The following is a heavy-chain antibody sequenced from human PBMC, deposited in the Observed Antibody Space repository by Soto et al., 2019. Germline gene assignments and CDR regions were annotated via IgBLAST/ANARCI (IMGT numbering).Heavy chain of an antibody. V-gene: IGHV3-21*01. J-gene: IGHJ2*01. CDR1: GFTFSSYT. Sequence: ESGGGLGKPGGSLRLSCAASGFTFSSYTMNWVRQAPGKGLEWVSSISSSSSYIYYADSVKGRFTISRDNAKNSLYLQMNSLRAGDTAVYYCARRNDYGDCPWYFGLWGRGTLVTGSS. CDR2: ISSSSSYI. CDR3: ARRNDYGDCPWYFGL. D-gene: IGHD4-17*01.